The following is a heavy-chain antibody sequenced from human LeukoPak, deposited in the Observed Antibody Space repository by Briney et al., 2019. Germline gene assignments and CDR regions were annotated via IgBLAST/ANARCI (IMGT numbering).Heavy chain of an antibody. CDR2: ISAYNGNT. D-gene: IGHD2-2*01. CDR1: GYTFSGYY. V-gene: IGHV1-18*04. J-gene: IGHJ4*02. CDR3: ARRYCSSTSCYGVDY. Sequence: GASVKVSCKASGYTFSGYYMHWVRQAPGQGLEWMGWISAYNGNTNYAQKLQGRVTMTTDTSTSTAYMELRSLRSDDTAVYYCARRYCSSTSCYGVDYWGQGTLVTVSS.